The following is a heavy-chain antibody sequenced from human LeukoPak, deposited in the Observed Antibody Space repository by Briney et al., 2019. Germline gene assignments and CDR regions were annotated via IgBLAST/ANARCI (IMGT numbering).Heavy chain of an antibody. CDR2: IYYSGSI. V-gene: IGHV4-59*01. CDR3: ARASSTRYDY. J-gene: IGHJ4*02. Sequence: SETLSLTCTVSGGSISSYYWSWIRQPPGKGLEWIGYIYYSGSINYNPSLKSRVTISVDTSKNQFSLKLSSVTAADTAVYYCARASSTRYDYWGQGTLVTVSS. CDR1: GGSISSYY. D-gene: IGHD1-26*01.